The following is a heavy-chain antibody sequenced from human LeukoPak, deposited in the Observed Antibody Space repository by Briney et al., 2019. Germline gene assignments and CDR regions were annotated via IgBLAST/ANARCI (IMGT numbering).Heavy chain of an antibody. CDR3: ATAKSSGYYYRPSDWFDP. CDR2: FDPEDGET. D-gene: IGHD3-22*01. J-gene: IGHJ5*02. V-gene: IGHV1-24*01. CDR1: GYTLTELS. Sequence: ASVKVPCKVSGYTLTELSMHWVRQAPGKGLEWMGGFDPEDGETIYAQKFQGRVTMTEDTSTDTAYMELSSLRSEDTAVYYCATAKSSGYYYRPSDWFDPWGQGTLVTVSS.